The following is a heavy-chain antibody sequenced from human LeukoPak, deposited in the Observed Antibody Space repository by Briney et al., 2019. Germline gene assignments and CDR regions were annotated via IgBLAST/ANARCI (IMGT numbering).Heavy chain of an antibody. CDR3: ARDSKGYYYYGMDV. CDR2: IYYSGST. CDR1: GGSISSSSYY. Sequence: SGTLSLTCTVPGGSISSSSYYWGWIRQPPGKGLEWIGSIYYSGSTYYNPSLKSRVTISVDTSKNQFSLKLSSVTAADTAVYYCARDSKGYYYYGMDVWGQGTTVTVSS. V-gene: IGHV4-39*07. J-gene: IGHJ6*02.